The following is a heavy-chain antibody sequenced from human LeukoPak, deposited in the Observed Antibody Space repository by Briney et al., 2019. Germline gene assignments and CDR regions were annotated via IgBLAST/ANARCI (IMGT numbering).Heavy chain of an antibody. J-gene: IGHJ4*02. CDR3: ARELRVESTPDY. D-gene: IGHD5/OR15-5a*01. Sequence: ETLSLTCTVSGGSIRSSYYYWGWIRQPPGRGLEWVSSISGGGGYISYADSLQGRFTISRDNAKNSLYLQMNSLRAEDTAVYYCARELRVESTPDYWGQGTLVTVFS. CDR2: ISGGGGYI. V-gene: IGHV3-21*06. CDR1: GGSIRSSYYY.